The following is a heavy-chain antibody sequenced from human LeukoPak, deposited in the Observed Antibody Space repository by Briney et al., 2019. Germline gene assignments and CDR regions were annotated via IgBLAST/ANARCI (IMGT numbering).Heavy chain of an antibody. D-gene: IGHD3-22*01. CDR1: GYSISSGYY. Sequence: SETLSLTCTVSGYSISSGYYWGWIRQPPGKGLEWIGSIYHSGSTYYNPSLKSRVTISVDTSKNQFSLKLSSVTAADTAVYYCARQSSSGYYGDWGQGTLVTVSS. V-gene: IGHV4-38-2*02. J-gene: IGHJ4*02. CDR2: IYHSGST. CDR3: ARQSSSGYYGD.